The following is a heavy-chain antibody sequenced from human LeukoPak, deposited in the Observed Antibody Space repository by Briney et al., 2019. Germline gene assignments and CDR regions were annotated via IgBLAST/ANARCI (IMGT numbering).Heavy chain of an antibody. CDR3: AKEGVAARIDY. D-gene: IGHD6-6*01. J-gene: IGHJ4*02. CDR2: ISYDGSNK. CDR1: GFTFSSYG. Sequence: PGGSLRLSCAASGFTFSSYGMHWVRQAPGKGLEWVAVISYDGSNKYYADSVKGRFTISRDNSKNTLYLQMNSLRAEDTAVYYCAKEGVAARIDYWGQGTLVTVSS. V-gene: IGHV3-30*18.